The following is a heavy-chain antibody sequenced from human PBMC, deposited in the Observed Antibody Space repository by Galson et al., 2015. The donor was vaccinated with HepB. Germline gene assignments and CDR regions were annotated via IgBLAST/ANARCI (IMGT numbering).Heavy chain of an antibody. J-gene: IGHJ4*02. CDR2: ISSSGTTV. CDR1: GFPFSSYE. CDR3: ARRFDY. V-gene: IGHV3-48*03. Sequence: SLRLSCAASGFPFSSYEMNWVRQAPGKGLEWVSFISSSGTTVYYVDSVKGRFTISRDNAKNSLYLQMNSLRVEDTALYYCARRFDYWGQGRLVTVSS.